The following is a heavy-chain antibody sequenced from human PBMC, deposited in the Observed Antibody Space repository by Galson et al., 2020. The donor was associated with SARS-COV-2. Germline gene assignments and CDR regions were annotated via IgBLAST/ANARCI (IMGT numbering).Heavy chain of an antibody. CDR2: IYTTGGM. D-gene: IGHD5-12*01. CDR1: GGSISSTNYY. V-gene: IGHV4-61*02. Sequence: SETLSLTCSVSGGSISSTNYYWIWIRQPGAKGLEWIGRIYTTGGMMYSPPHKSRVTMSTDTSKNQFSLRLNSVTAADTGVYFCARASSRKWQPPGFFDSWGPGALVTVSS. CDR3: ARASSRKWQPPGFFDS. J-gene: IGHJ4*02.